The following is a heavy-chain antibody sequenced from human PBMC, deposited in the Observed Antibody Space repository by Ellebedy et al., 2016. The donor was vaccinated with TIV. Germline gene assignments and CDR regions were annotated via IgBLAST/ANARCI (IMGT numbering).Heavy chain of an antibody. V-gene: IGHV3-48*02. Sequence: PGGSLRLSCAASGLTFSSHSMNWVRQAPGKGLEWVSCIGTTGNTVYYADSVKGRFTISRDNAMTSLYLEMNSLRDEDTAVYYCARVRGTYAYGMDVWGQGTTVTVSS. CDR2: IGTTGNTV. CDR3: ARVRGTYAYGMDV. D-gene: IGHD3-16*01. J-gene: IGHJ6*02. CDR1: GLTFSSHS.